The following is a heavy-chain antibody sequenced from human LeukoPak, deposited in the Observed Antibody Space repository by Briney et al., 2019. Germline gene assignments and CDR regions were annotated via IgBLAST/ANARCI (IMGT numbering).Heavy chain of an antibody. V-gene: IGHV3-48*04. Sequence: GGSLRLSCTASGFTFSRYAMNWVRQAPGKGLEWVSYISTSISTIYYADSVKGRLTISRDNAKNTLYLQMNSLRAEDTAVYYCARDSGSYLVDYWGQGTLVTVSS. CDR3: ARDSGSYLVDY. J-gene: IGHJ4*02. CDR1: GFTFSRYA. CDR2: ISTSISTI. D-gene: IGHD1-26*01.